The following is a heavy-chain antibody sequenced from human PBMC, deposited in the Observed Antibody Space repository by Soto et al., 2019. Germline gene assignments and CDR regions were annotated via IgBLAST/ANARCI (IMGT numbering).Heavy chain of an antibody. CDR3: ATETSTCGC. J-gene: IGHJ4*02. Sequence: EVQLVESGGGLVQPGESLRLSCVASGFALSNYWINWVRQAPGKGLEWVANIKQDGSEKNYVDSVKGRFTISRDNARNSLYLKMNSLRAEETSAYYCATETSTCGCWGQGTLVTVSS. CDR1: GFALSNYW. CDR2: IKQDGSEK. V-gene: IGHV3-7*05. D-gene: IGHD6-25*01.